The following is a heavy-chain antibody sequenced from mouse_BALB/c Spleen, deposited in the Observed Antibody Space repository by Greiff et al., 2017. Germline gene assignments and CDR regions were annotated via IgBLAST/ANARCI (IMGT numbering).Heavy chain of an antibody. D-gene: IGHD2-3*01. CDR2: ILPGSGST. J-gene: IGHJ4*01. V-gene: IGHV1-9*01. CDR1: GYTFSSYW. Sequence: QVQLQQSGAELMKPGASVKISCKATGYTFSSYWIEWVKQRPGHGLEWIGEILPGSGSTNYNEKFKGKATFTADTSSNTAYMQLSSLTSEDSAVYYCARVLRWSGYAMDYWGQGTSVTVSS. CDR3: ARVLRWSGYAMDY.